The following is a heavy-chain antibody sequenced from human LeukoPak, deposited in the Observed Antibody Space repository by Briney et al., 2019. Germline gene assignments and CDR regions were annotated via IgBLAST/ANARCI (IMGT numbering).Heavy chain of an antibody. D-gene: IGHD6-6*01. Sequence: GGSLRLSCAASGFTFSSYWMHWVRQAPGKGLVWVSRINCDGSSTSYADSVKGRFTISRDNAKNTLYLQMNSLRAEDTAVYYCARDQYSSSSYYYYGMDVWGQGTTVTVSS. CDR1: GFTFSSYW. J-gene: IGHJ6*02. CDR3: ARDQYSSSSYYYYGMDV. V-gene: IGHV3-74*01. CDR2: INCDGSST.